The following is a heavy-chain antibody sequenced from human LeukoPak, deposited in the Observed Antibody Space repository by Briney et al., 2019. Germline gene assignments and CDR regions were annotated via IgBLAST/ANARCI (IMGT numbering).Heavy chain of an antibody. J-gene: IGHJ3*02. D-gene: IGHD1-26*01. CDR3: ARVGSGSYFLDGFDI. CDR1: GFTFSTYG. Sequence: GGSLRLSCVASGFTFSTYGMHWVRQAPGKGLEWVAVIWNDGSNNKYADSVKGRFIISRVSSKNTLYLQMNSLRDEDTAVYYCARVGSGSYFLDGFDIWGQGTLVTVSS. CDR2: IWNDGSNN. V-gene: IGHV3-33*01.